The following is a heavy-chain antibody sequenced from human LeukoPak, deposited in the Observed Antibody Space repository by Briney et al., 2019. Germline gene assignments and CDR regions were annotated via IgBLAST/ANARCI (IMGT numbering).Heavy chain of an antibody. CDR1: GFTFSSYG. J-gene: IGHJ4*02. V-gene: IGHV3-30*02. Sequence: SGGSLRLSCAASGFTFSSYGMHWVRQAPGKGLEWVAFIRYDGSNKYYADSVKGRFTISRDNSKNTLYLQMNSLRAEDTAVYYCAKQGGTYVWGSYFANYFDYWGQGTLVTVSS. D-gene: IGHD3-16*01. CDR2: IRYDGSNK. CDR3: AKQGGTYVWGSYFANYFDY.